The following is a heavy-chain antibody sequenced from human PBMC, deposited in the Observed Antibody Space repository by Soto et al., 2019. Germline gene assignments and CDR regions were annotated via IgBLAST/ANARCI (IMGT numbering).Heavy chain of an antibody. Sequence: PGGSLRLSCAASGFTFSSYGMHWVRQAPGKGLEWVAVISYEGSNKYYADSVKGRFTISRDNSKNTLYLQMNSLRGEDTAVYYCAKDQYSYGPHYFEYWGQGTLVTVSS. V-gene: IGHV3-30*18. CDR3: AKDQYSYGPHYFEY. CDR1: GFTFSSYG. CDR2: ISYEGSNK. D-gene: IGHD5-18*01. J-gene: IGHJ4*02.